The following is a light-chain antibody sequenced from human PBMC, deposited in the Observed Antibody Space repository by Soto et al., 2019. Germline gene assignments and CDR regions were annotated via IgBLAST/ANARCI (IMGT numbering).Light chain of an antibody. CDR2: GAS. Sequence: EIVMTQSPATLSVSPGERATLSCRASQSVSSNLAWYQQKPGQAPRLLIYGASTRATGIPARFSGSGSGTEFTLTISSLQSDDLAVYYCQQCNNWPPAFGQGTKV. V-gene: IGKV3-15*01. CDR3: QQCNNWPPA. J-gene: IGKJ1*01. CDR1: QSVSSN.